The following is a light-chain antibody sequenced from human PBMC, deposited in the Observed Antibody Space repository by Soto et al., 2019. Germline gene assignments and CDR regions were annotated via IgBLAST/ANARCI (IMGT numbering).Light chain of an antibody. CDR1: QSVSRTY. Sequence: EIVLTQSPCTLSLSPVERATLACRASQSVSRTYLAWYQQKPVQAPRLLIYATSSRATGIPDRFSGSGSGTDFTLTISRLGPEDFAVYYCQQYGRSGTFGQGTKVDIK. CDR2: ATS. CDR3: QQYGRSGT. J-gene: IGKJ1*01. V-gene: IGKV3-20*01.